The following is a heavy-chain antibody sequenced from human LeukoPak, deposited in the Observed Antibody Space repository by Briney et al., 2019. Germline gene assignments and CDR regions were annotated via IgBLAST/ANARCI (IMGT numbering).Heavy chain of an antibody. Sequence: GGSLRLSCAASGFTFSSYAVSWVRQAPGKGLEWVSGVSGSGGSTYYADSVKGRFTISRDNSKNTLYLQMNSLRTEDTAVYYCAKTPKIRGVSNFDYWGQGTLVTVSS. CDR3: AKTPKIRGVSNFDY. CDR2: VSGSGGST. V-gene: IGHV3-23*01. J-gene: IGHJ4*02. CDR1: GFTFSSYA. D-gene: IGHD3-10*01.